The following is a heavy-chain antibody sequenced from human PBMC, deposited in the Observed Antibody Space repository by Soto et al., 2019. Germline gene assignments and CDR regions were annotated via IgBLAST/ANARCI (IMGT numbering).Heavy chain of an antibody. CDR3: ARCSGWYGQCYFDC. Sequence: DVQLVETGGGLIQPGGSLRLSCAASGFIVSSSYMSWVRQAPGKGLEWASVIYSDGRTYYADSVKGRFTISRDNSKNTLYVQMNSLRAEDPAVYYCARCSGWYGQCYFDCWGQGTLVTVSS. CDR2: IYSDGRT. CDR1: GFIVSSSY. D-gene: IGHD6-13*01. V-gene: IGHV3-53*02. J-gene: IGHJ4*02.